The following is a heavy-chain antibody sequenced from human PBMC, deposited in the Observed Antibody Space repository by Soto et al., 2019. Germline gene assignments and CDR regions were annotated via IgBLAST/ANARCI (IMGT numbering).Heavy chain of an antibody. D-gene: IGHD6-25*01. J-gene: IGHJ4*02. V-gene: IGHV4-31*03. Sequence: SETLSLTCTVSGGSISSGGYYWSWIRQHPGKGLEWIGYIYYSGSTYYNPSLKSRVTISVDTSKNQFSLKLSSVTAADTAVYYCARNKAVTYFDYWGQGTLVTVSS. CDR1: GGSISSGGYY. CDR2: IYYSGST. CDR3: ARNKAVTYFDY.